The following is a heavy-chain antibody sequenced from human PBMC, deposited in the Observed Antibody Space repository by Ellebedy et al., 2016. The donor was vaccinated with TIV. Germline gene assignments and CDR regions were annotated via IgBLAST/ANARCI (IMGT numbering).Heavy chain of an antibody. D-gene: IGHD6-19*01. V-gene: IGHV3-7*03. CDR3: AGGISVAGTSLGF. CDR2: IQQDGSEK. Sequence: GESLKISCAASGFTFTNYWMSWVRQAPGKGLEWVANIQQDGSEKYYVDSVMGRFTISRDNAKNSLYLQMNSLRAEDTAVYYCAGGISVAGTSLGFWGQGTLVTVSS. CDR1: GFTFTNYW. J-gene: IGHJ4*02.